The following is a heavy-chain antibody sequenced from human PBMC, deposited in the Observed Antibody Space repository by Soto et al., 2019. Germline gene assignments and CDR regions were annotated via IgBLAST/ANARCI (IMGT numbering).Heavy chain of an antibody. J-gene: IGHJ5*02. CDR2: INPNSGDT. CDR1: GYTFTGYY. CDR3: ARGWNIVAAVTNNWFDP. Sequence: ASVKFSCKASGYTFTGYYMHWVRQAPGQGLEWMGWINPNSGDTNYAQKFQGRVTMSGDTSIITAYMELSRLRYDDTAVYYCARGWNIVAAVTNNWFDPWGQGTLVTVSS. V-gene: IGHV1-2*02. D-gene: IGHD1-26*01.